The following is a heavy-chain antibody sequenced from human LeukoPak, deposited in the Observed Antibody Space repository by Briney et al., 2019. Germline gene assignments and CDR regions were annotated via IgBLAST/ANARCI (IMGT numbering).Heavy chain of an antibody. V-gene: IGHV3-21*01. Sequence: GGSLRLSCAASGFTFSSYSMNWVRQAPGKGLEWVSSISSGSSYIYYADSVKGRFTISRDNAKNSLYLQMNSLRAEDTAVYYCARANASSSWYGRYYYYMDVWGKGTTVTISS. CDR3: ARANASSSWYGRYYYYMDV. CDR1: GFTFSSYS. J-gene: IGHJ6*03. D-gene: IGHD6-13*01. CDR2: ISSGSSYI.